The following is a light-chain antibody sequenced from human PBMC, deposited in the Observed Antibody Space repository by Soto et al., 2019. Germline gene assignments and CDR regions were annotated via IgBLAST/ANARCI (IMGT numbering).Light chain of an antibody. V-gene: IGKV1-5*01. J-gene: IGKJ3*01. Sequence: DIQVTQSPATLSASVGDRVTITCRASQSISSWLAWFQQKPGNAPKLLIYDASSLQSGVPSRFSGSGSGTEFTLTISSLQPDDFATYYCQQYNSLSPAFGPGTTVNIK. CDR1: QSISSW. CDR3: QQYNSLSPA. CDR2: DAS.